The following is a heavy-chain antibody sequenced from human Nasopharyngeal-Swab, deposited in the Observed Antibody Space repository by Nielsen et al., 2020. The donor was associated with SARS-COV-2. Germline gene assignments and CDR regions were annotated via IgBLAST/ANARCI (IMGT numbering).Heavy chain of an antibody. D-gene: IGHD2-2*01. Sequence: VSVKASCKASDYTFTSYGISWVRQAPGQGLEWMGWISAYNGNTNYAQNLQGRVTMTTDTSTSTAYMELRSLRSDDTAVYYCARVVPRGAFDIWGQGTMVTVSS. CDR2: ISAYNGNT. J-gene: IGHJ3*02. CDR1: DYTFTSYG. V-gene: IGHV1-18*01. CDR3: ARVVPRGAFDI.